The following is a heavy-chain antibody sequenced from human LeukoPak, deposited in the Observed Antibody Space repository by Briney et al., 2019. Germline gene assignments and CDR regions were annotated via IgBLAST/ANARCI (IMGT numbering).Heavy chain of an antibody. V-gene: IGHV4-38-2*02. CDR3: VRDGYYGSGSPGWFGP. CDR2: VFHRGTT. CDR1: GYSINSAFY. J-gene: IGHJ5*02. Sequence: SETLSLTCTGSGYSINSAFYWGWIRVPPGKGLGWIGSVFHRGTTYYNSSLKSRVNISIDTSKNQFSLKMNSLTAEDTAMYYCVRDGYYGSGSPGWFGPWGPGTLVIVSS. D-gene: IGHD3-10*01.